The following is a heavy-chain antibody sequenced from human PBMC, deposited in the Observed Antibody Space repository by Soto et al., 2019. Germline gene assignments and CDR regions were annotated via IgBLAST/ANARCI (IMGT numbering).Heavy chain of an antibody. J-gene: IGHJ1*01. CDR1: GFSLNTDRMG. CDR3: AHTIWREYLRH. D-gene: IGHD3-10*01. CDR2: IYWDDDK. Sequence: QITLKEPGPTLVTPTQALTLTLTFSGFSLNTDRMGVGWIRQPPGKALEWLALIYWDDDKRYSPSQKNRLTITKGTSTIQVVLTISNMDPVDTATYFCAHTIWREYLRHWGRGTLVIVSS. V-gene: IGHV2-5*02.